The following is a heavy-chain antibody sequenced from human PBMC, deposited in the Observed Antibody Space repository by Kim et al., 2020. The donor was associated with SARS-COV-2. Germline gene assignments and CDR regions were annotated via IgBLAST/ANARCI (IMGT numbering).Heavy chain of an antibody. Sequence: ASVKVSCKASGYTFTGYYMHWVRQAPGQGLEWMGRINPNSGGTNYAQKFQGRVTMTRDTSISTAYMELSRLRSDDTAVYYCVRDIYQLLSYYYGMDVWGQGTSVTVSS. CDR1: GYTFTGYY. CDR2: INPNSGGT. CDR3: VRDIYQLLSYYYGMDV. V-gene: IGHV1-2*06. D-gene: IGHD2-2*01. J-gene: IGHJ6*02.